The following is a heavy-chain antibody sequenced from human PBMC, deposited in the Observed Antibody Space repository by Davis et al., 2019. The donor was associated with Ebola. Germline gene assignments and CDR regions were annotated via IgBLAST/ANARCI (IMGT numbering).Heavy chain of an antibody. CDR3: ARRLRWITRPTGRYYYYGMDV. CDR2: ITGSDGST. V-gene: IGHV3-23*01. CDR1: GFTVSSNY. D-gene: IGHD4-23*01. J-gene: IGHJ6*02. Sequence: GESLKISCAASGFTVSSNYMTWVRQAPGKGLEWVSGITGSDGSTYCADSVKGRFTISRDNSKNTLYLQMNSLRAEDTAVYYCARRLRWITRPTGRYYYYGMDVWGQGTTVTVSS.